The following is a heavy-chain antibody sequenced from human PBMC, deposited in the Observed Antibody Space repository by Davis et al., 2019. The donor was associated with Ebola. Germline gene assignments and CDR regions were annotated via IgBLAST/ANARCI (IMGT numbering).Heavy chain of an antibody. CDR2: INQDGSDE. Sequence: GESLKISCAASGFIFSNYAMHWVRQPPGKGLECVATINQDGSDEHYVDSVRGRFTISRDNAKSTLFLQMDSLRVDDTAVYYCRGGRGWASWGQGTLVIVSS. CDR1: GFIFSNYA. CDR3: RGGRGWAS. V-gene: IGHV3-7*01. J-gene: IGHJ5*02. D-gene: IGHD3-10*01.